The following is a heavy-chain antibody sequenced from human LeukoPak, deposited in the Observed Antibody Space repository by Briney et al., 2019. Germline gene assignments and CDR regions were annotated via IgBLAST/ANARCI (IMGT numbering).Heavy chain of an antibody. Sequence: SVKVSCKASGGTFSSYTISWVRQAPGQGLEWMGRIIPILGIANYAQKFQGRLTITADKSTSTAYMELSSLRSEDTAVYYCAFHSGSYTQENFDYWGQGTLVTVSS. V-gene: IGHV1-69*02. J-gene: IGHJ4*02. CDR3: AFHSGSYTQENFDY. D-gene: IGHD1-26*01. CDR2: IIPILGIA. CDR1: GGTFSSYT.